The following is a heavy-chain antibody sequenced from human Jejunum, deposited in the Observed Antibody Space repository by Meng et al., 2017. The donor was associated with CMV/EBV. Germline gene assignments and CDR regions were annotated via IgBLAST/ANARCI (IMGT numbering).Heavy chain of an antibody. CDR2: ISADGGST. Sequence: LSCAASGFPFRSYALSWVRQAPGKGLEWVSVISADGGSTSNADSVKGRFIVSRENSKSTVYLQMNSLRAEDTAVYYCVTEGFDYWGQGSLVTVSS. J-gene: IGHJ4*02. CDR3: VTEGFDY. CDR1: GFPFRSYA. V-gene: IGHV3-23*01.